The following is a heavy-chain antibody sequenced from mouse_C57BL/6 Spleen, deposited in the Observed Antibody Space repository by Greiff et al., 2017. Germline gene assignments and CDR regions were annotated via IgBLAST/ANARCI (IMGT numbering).Heavy chain of an antibody. CDR1: GYTFTDYY. CDR3: ARAYFYYGSSYWYFDV. CDR2: INPNNGGT. Sequence: EVQLQQSGPELVKPGASVKISCKASGYTFTDYYMNWVKQSPGQSLEWIGDINPNNGGTGYNPKFKGKATLTADKSSSTAYMELRSLTSEDSAVYYCARAYFYYGSSYWYFDVWGTGTTVTVSS. V-gene: IGHV1-26*01. J-gene: IGHJ1*03. D-gene: IGHD1-1*01.